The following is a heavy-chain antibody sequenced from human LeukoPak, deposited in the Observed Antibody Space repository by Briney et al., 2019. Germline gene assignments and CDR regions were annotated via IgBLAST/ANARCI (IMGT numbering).Heavy chain of an antibody. Sequence: ETLSLTCTVSGGSISSYYWSWIRQPPGKGLEWVAVIVGDGGGIHYAESVKGRFTISRDNSQNTLYLQMNDLRADDTATYFCAKDRTPDGYYSIDFWGQGTLVTVSS. CDR2: IVGDGGGI. CDR3: AKDRTPDGYYSIDF. CDR1: GGSISSYY. J-gene: IGHJ4*02. V-gene: IGHV3-23*01. D-gene: IGHD2-21*02.